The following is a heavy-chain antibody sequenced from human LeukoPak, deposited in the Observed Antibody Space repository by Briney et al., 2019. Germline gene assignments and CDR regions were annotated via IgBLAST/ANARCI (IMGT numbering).Heavy chain of an antibody. CDR1: GFRFSYYE. CDR3: AAVGRAGHPGY. D-gene: IGHD2-2*01. V-gene: IGHV3-48*03. CDR2: INSGGSGI. Sequence: GGSLRLSCEVSGFRFSYYEMSWVRQAPGKGLEWLSYINSGGSGIHYAGSVNGRFAISRDNAKNSLYLQMNSLRVEDTAVYYCAAVGRAGHPGYWGQGTLVTVSS. J-gene: IGHJ4*02.